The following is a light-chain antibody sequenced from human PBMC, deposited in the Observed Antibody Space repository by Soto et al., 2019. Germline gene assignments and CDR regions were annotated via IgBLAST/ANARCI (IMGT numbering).Light chain of an antibody. Sequence: EIVLTQSPGTLSLSPGERATLSCRASQSVSSSYLAWYQQKPGQAPRLLIYGASSRATGITARFSGSGSGTHFTLTISSLEPEDFAVYYCQQYGSSSLTFGGGTKVEIK. V-gene: IGKV3-20*01. CDR3: QQYGSSSLT. J-gene: IGKJ4*01. CDR2: GAS. CDR1: QSVSSSY.